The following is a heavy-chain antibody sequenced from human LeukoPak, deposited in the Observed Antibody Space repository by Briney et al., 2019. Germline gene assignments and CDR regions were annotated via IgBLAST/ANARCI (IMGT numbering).Heavy chain of an antibody. Sequence: GGSLSLSCAASGFSLRNHGMHWVRQAPGRGREWTAFISYEGSNQYYAEPVKGRFSVSRDNSKNTMYLQMNSLKTEDTGVYHCAKDVRFLEWSLDSWGQGTQVIVSS. CDR3: AKDVRFLEWSLDS. CDR2: ISYEGSNQ. V-gene: IGHV3-30*18. J-gene: IGHJ4*02. CDR1: GFSLRNHG. D-gene: IGHD3-3*01.